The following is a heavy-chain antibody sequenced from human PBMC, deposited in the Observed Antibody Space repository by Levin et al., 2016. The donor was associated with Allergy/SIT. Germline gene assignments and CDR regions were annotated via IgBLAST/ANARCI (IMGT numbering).Heavy chain of an antibody. CDR3: VKNHPGRLRPTDYFDY. J-gene: IGHJ4*02. Sequence: GESLKISCVASGFIFHNYAMTWVRQAPGKGLEWVSSIIGDGGRTYYSRSVTGRFSLSRDNSKNTVELQMGSLRVEDTALYYCVKNHPGRLRPTDYFDYWGQGILVTVSS. CDR2: IIGDGGRT. CDR1: GFIFHNYA. D-gene: IGHD2-21*02. V-gene: IGHV3-23*01.